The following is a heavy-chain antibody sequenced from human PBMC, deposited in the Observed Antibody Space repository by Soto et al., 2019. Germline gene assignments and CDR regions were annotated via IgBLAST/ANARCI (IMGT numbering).Heavy chain of an antibody. D-gene: IGHD6-19*01. CDR1: GFTFSSYA. CDR3: ARDGLGFDY. Sequence: GGSLRLSCAASGFTFSSYAMHWVRQAPGKGLEWVAVISYDGSNKYYADSVKGRFTISRDNSKNTLYLQMNSLRAEDTAVYDCARDGLGFDYWGQGTLVTVSS. J-gene: IGHJ4*02. V-gene: IGHV3-30-3*01. CDR2: ISYDGSNK.